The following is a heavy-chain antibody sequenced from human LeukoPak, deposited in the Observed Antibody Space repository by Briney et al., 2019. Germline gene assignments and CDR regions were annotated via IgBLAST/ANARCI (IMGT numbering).Heavy chain of an antibody. CDR2: ISAYNGNT. V-gene: IGHV1-18*01. CDR1: GYTFTSYG. J-gene: IGHJ6*03. CDR3: ARDRVLPDHIDFYYYMDV. D-gene: IGHD2-2*01. Sequence: ASVKVSCKASGYTFTSYGISWVRQAPGQGLEWMGWISAYNGNTNYAQKVQGRVTMTTVTSTSTASMEMRSLRYDDTAVYYCARDRVLPDHIDFYYYMDVWGKGTTVTVSS.